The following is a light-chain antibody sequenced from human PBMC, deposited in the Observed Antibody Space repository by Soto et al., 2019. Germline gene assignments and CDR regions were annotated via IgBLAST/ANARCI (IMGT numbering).Light chain of an antibody. CDR1: SSDVGGYHY. CDR2: EVS. V-gene: IGLV2-14*01. Sequence: SALTQPASVSGSPGQSITISCTGTSSDVGGYHYVSWYQQYPDKAPKLMIYEVSNRPSGISHRFSGSKSGNTASLTISGLQTEDEADYYCSSYTSGSTYVFGTGTKVAVL. J-gene: IGLJ1*01. CDR3: SSYTSGSTYV.